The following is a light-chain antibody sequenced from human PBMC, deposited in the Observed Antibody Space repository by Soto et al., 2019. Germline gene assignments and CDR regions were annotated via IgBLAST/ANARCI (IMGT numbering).Light chain of an antibody. Sequence: DIQMTQSPSSLSASVGDRVTITCRASQSTSSSLYWYQQKQGKAPQLLIYAAASLQSGVPSRFIGRGSGPDLTLTISNLQPEDFATSYCQQSYSTPWTFGQGTKVEIK. CDR1: QSTSSS. CDR3: QQSYSTPWT. J-gene: IGKJ1*01. V-gene: IGKV1-39*01. CDR2: AAA.